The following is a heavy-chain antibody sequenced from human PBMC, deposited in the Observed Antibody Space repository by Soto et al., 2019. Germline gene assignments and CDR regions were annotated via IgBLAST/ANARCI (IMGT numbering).Heavy chain of an antibody. D-gene: IGHD6-13*01. CDR3: AKEQGRVAAALDY. J-gene: IGHJ4*02. CDR1: GFTFSGYG. Sequence: EVQLLESGGDLVQRGGSLRLSCAASGFTFSGYGMSWVRQAPGKGLEWVSSITSSGSNTYYVDSVKGRFTISRDKSKNPLYLQLNSLTVEDTAVYYCAKEQGRVAAALDYWGQGTLVTVSS. V-gene: IGHV3-23*01. CDR2: ITSSGSNT.